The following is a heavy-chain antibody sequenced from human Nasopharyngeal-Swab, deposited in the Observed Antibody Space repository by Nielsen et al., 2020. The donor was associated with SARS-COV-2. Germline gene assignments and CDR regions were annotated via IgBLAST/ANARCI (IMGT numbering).Heavy chain of an antibody. J-gene: IGHJ4*02. Sequence: GESLKISCKGSGYIFTSYWIGWVRQMPGKGLEWMGIIYPADSDSRYSLSFQGQVSTSVDKSISTAYLQWNTLKASDTAIYYCVRRAFGASYFYFDYWGPGTLVTVSS. CDR3: VRRAFGASYFYFDY. CDR1: GYIFTSYW. D-gene: IGHD4/OR15-4a*01. V-gene: IGHV5-51*01. CDR2: IYPADSDS.